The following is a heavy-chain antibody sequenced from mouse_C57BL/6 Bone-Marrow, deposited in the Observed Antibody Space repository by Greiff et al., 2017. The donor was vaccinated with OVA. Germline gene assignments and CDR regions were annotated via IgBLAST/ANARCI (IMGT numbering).Heavy chain of an antibody. D-gene: IGHD1-1*01. V-gene: IGHV5-6*01. CDR2: ISSGGSYT. CDR3: AVLLEGYYFDY. J-gene: IGHJ2*01. CDR1: GFTFSSYG. Sequence: EVQRVESGGDLVKPGGSLKLSCAASGFTFSSYGMSWVRQTPDKRLEWVATISSGGSYTYYPDSVKGRFTISRDNAKNTLYLQMSSLKSEDTAMYYCAVLLEGYYFDYWGQGTTLTVSS.